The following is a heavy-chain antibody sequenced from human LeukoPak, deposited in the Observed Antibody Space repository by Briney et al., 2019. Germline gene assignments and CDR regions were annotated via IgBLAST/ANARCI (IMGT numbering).Heavy chain of an antibody. V-gene: IGHV5-10-1*01. CDR2: IDPSDSYT. CDR3: ARYVRSGIQLWNFDY. D-gene: IGHD5-18*01. J-gene: IGHJ4*02. CDR1: GYSFTSYW. Sequence: GESLRISCKGSGYSFTSYWINWVRQVPGKGLEWMGRIDPSDSYTNYSPSFQGHVTISADKSISTAYLQWSSLEASDTAVYYCARYVRSGIQLWNFDYWGQGTLVTVSS.